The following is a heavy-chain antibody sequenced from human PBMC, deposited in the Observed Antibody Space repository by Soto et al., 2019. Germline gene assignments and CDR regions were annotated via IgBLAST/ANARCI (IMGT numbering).Heavy chain of an antibody. V-gene: IGHV3-33*01. J-gene: IGHJ3*02. CDR2: IWYDGSNK. CDR1: GFTFSSYG. Sequence: PGGSLRLSCAPSGFTFSSYGMHWARQAPGKGLEWVAVIWYDGSNKVYAGSVKGRFTISRDNSKNTLYLQMNSLRAEDTAVYYCARDFSGDYGALDTWGQGTMVTVSS. D-gene: IGHD4-17*01. CDR3: ARDFSGDYGALDT.